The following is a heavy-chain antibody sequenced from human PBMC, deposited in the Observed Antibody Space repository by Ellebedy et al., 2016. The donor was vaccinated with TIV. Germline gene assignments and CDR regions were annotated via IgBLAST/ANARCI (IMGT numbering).Heavy chain of an antibody. CDR1: GFSFSTYA. D-gene: IGHD3-10*01. V-gene: IGHV3-23*01. Sequence: GESLKISCAASGFSFSTYAMIWVRQAPGKGLEWVSSASDGGHGTDYAASVEGRFTISRDHSQSTIYLQMDSLRADYTSVYYCATVRVWYGDAVNSWGPGTRVTVSS. CDR3: ATVRVWYGDAVNS. CDR2: ASDGGHGT. J-gene: IGHJ4*02.